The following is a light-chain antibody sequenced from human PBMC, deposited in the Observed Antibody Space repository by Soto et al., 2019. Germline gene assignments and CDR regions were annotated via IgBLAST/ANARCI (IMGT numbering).Light chain of an antibody. CDR1: QSVASD. CDR3: QHRRNWPWT. J-gene: IGKJ1*01. Sequence: EIVLTQSPATLSLSPGERATLSCRASQSVASDLGWYQQKPGQTPRLLIYDASNRATGIPARFSGSGSGTDFTLTISSLEPEDFAVYYCQHRRNWPWTFGQGTKVEIK. V-gene: IGKV3-11*01. CDR2: DAS.